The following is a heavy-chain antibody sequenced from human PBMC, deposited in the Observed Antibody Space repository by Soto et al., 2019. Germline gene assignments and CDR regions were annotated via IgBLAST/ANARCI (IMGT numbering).Heavy chain of an antibody. CDR2: ISGSGGST. CDR3: AKGATALYSGSPIWFDP. CDR1: GFTFSSYA. J-gene: IGHJ5*02. D-gene: IGHD1-26*01. Sequence: PGGSLRLSCAASGFTFSSYAMSWVRQAPGKGLEWVSAISGSGGSTYYADSVKGRFTISRDNSKNTLYLQMNSLRAEDTAVYYCAKGATALYSGSPIWFDPWGQGTLVTVSS. V-gene: IGHV3-23*01.